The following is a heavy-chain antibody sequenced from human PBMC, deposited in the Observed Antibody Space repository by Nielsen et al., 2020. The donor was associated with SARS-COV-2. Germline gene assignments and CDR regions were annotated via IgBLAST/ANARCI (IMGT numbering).Heavy chain of an antibody. V-gene: IGHV6-1*01. J-gene: IGHJ3*02. CDR3: ARALLGYCSGGSCENDAFDI. D-gene: IGHD2-15*01. CDR2: TYYRSKWYN. Sequence: WIRQSPSRSLEWLGRTYYRSKWYNDYAVSVKSRITINPDTYKNQFSLQLNSVTPEDTAVYYCARALLGYCSGGSCENDAFDIWGQGTMVTVSS.